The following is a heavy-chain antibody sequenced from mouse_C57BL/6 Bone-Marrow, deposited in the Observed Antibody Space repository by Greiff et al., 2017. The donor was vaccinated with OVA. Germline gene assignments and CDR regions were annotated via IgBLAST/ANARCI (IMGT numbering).Heavy chain of an antibody. J-gene: IGHJ3*01. CDR3: ARWVLRSFAY. V-gene: IGHV1-55*01. CDR2: IYPGSGST. CDR1: GFTFTSYS. D-gene: IGHD1-1*01. Sequence: QVHLQQSGAELVKPGASVTMSCKASGFTFTSYSLTWVKPRPGPGLEWIGDIYPGSGSTNYNEKFKSKATLTVDTSSSTAYMQLSSLTSEDSAVYYCARWVLRSFAYWGQGTLVTVSA.